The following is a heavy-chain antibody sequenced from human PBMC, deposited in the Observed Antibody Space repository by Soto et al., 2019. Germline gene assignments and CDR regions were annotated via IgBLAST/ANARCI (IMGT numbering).Heavy chain of an antibody. V-gene: IGHV3-30*18. J-gene: IGHJ6*02. D-gene: IGHD5-18*01. Sequence: GGSLRLSCAASGFTFSSYGMHWVRQAPGKGLEWVAVISYDGSNKYYADSVKGRFTISRDNSKNTLYLQMNSLRAEDTAVYYCAKDGIQPFSYYGMDVWCQGTTVTVSS. CDR3: AKDGIQPFSYYGMDV. CDR2: ISYDGSNK. CDR1: GFTFSSYG.